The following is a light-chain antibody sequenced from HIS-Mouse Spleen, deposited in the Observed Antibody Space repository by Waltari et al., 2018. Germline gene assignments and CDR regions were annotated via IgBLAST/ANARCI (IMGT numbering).Light chain of an antibody. CDR2: DDS. V-gene: IGLV3-21*03. CDR1: NIGSKS. CDR3: QVWDSSSDHVV. J-gene: IGLJ2*01. Sequence: SYVLTQPPSVSVAPGKTARITCGGNNIGSKSVHWYQQKPGQAPVLVVYDDSHRPSGIPERFSGSNPGNTAPLAISRVEAGDEADYYCQVWDSSSDHVVFGGGTKLTVL.